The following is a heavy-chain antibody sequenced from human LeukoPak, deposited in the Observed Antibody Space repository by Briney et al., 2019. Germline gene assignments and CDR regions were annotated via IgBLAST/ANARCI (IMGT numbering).Heavy chain of an antibody. CDR2: IYYSGST. J-gene: IGHJ4*02. Sequence: KPSETLSLTCAVYGGSFSGYYWSWIRQHPGKGLEWIGYIYYSGSTYYNPSLKSRVTISVDTSKNQFSLKLSSVTAADTAVYYCARIPKSSSRFFDYWGQGTLVTVSS. CDR3: ARIPKSSSRFFDY. D-gene: IGHD6-6*01. V-gene: IGHV4-31*11. CDR1: GGSFSGYY.